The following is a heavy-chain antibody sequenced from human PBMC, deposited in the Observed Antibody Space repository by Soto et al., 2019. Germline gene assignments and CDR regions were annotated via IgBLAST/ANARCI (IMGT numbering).Heavy chain of an antibody. D-gene: IGHD6-19*01. J-gene: IGHJ5*02. V-gene: IGHV4-39*01. CDR2: VYYSGSI. CDR3: ARQSSGWYNWFDP. Sequence: SETLSLTCSVSGGSISSSSYYWGWIRQPPGKGLEWIGSVYYSGSIYYNPSLKSRVTISVDTSKNQFSLKLSSVTAAETAVYYCARQSSGWYNWFDPWGQGTLVTVSS. CDR1: GGSISSSSYY.